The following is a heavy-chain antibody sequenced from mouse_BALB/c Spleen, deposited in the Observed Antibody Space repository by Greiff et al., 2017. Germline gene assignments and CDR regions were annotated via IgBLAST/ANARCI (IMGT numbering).Heavy chain of an antibody. CDR3: ARAGAMDY. J-gene: IGHJ4*01. Sequence: EVQRVESGGGLVKPGGSLKLSCAASGFTFSDYYMYWVRQTPEKRLEWVATISDGGSYTYYPDSVKGRFTISRDNAKNNLYLQMSSLKSEDTAMYYCARAGAMDYWGQGTSVTVSS. V-gene: IGHV5-4*02. CDR1: GFTFSDYY. CDR2: ISDGGSYT.